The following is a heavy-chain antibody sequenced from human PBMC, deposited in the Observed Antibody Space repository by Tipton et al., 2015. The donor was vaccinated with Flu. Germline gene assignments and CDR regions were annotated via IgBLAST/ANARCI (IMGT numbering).Heavy chain of an antibody. CDR2: IRSKANSYAT. J-gene: IGHJ4*02. D-gene: IGHD6-19*01. CDR1: GFTFSGSA. V-gene: IGHV3-73*01. CDR3: TRGVAVAGPYDY. Sequence: SLRLSCAASGFTFSGSAMHWVRQASGKGLEWVGRIRSKANSYATAYAASVKGRFTISRDDSKNTAYLQMNSLKTEDTAVYYCTRGVAVAGPYDYWGQGTLVTVSS.